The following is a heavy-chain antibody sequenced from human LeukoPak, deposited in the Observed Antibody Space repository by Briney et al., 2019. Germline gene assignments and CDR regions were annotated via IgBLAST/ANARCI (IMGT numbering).Heavy chain of an antibody. CDR3: ARALGIAAAAGY. V-gene: IGHV3-66*01. J-gene: IGHJ4*02. CDR1: GFTFSSNY. CDR2: IYSSGST. Sequence: GGSLRLSCAASGFTFSSNYMSWVRQAPGKGLEWVSVIYSSGSTYYSDSVKGRFTISTDNYKNTLYLLMNNLITEDTAVSYCARALGIAAAAGYWGQGTLVTVSS. D-gene: IGHD6-13*01.